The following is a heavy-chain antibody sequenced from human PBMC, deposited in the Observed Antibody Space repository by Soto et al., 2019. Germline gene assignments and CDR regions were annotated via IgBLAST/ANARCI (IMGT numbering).Heavy chain of an antibody. CDR2: ISYDGSNK. CDR3: ARDRADYYGSGRLFFGVDV. V-gene: IGHV3-30-3*01. Sequence: PGGSLRLSCAASGFTFSSYAMHWVRQAPGKGLEWVAVISYDGSNKYYADSVKGRFTISRDNSKNTLYLQMNSLRAEDTAVYYCARDRADYYGSGRLFFGVDVWTEVTTVTVS. D-gene: IGHD3-10*01. CDR1: GFTFSSYA. J-gene: IGHJ6*02.